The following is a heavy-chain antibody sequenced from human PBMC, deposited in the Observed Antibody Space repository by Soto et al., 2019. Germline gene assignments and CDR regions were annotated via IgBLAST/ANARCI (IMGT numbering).Heavy chain of an antibody. J-gene: IGHJ6*02. CDR1: GYTFTGYY. Sequence: ASVKVSCKASGYTFTGYYMHWVRQAPVQGLEWMGCINPNSGGTNYAQKFQGRVTMTRDTSISTAYMELSRLRSDDTAVYYCAAPTMAIMEDYYYYGMDVWGQGTTVTVSS. V-gene: IGHV1-2*02. D-gene: IGHD3-10*01. CDR3: AAPTMAIMEDYYYYGMDV. CDR2: INPNSGGT.